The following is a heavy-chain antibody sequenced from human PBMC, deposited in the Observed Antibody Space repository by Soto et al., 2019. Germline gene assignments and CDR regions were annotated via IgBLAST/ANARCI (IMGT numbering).Heavy chain of an antibody. J-gene: IGHJ4*02. D-gene: IGHD6-13*01. CDR3: ARADSSSWHEAYFDY. CDR1: GFTFSSYG. CDR2: IWYDGSNK. Sequence: GGSLRLSCAASGFTFSSYGMHWVRQAPGKGLEWVAVIWYDGSNKYYADSVKGRFTISRDNSKNTLYLQMNSLRAEDTAVYYCARADSSSWHEAYFDYWGQGTLVTVSS. V-gene: IGHV3-33*01.